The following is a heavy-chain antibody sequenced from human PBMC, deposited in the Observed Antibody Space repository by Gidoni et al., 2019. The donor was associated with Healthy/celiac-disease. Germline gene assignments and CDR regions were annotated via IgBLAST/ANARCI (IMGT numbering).Heavy chain of an antibody. V-gene: IGHV3-23*04. CDR1: GFTFSSYA. CDR2: ISGSGGST. J-gene: IGHJ4*02. CDR3: AKDPLGAYDSSGYYYEDY. Sequence: EVQLVESGGGLVQPGGSLRLSCAASGFTFSSYAMSWVRQAPGKGLEWVSAISGSGGSTYYADSVKGRFTISRDNSKKTLYLQMNSLRAEDTAVYYCAKDPLGAYDSSGYYYEDYWGQGTLVTVSS. D-gene: IGHD3-22*01.